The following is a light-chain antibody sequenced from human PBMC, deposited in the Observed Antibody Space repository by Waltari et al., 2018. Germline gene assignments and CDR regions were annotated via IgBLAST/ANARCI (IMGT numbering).Light chain of an antibody. CDR3: CSYIRNVTWV. CDR2: EDT. Sequence: QSALTQPASVSGSPGQYITISCIGTSIDVGGYSLVSWYQQHPGKAPKLMIYEDTKRPAGVSNRLSGFKTGNTASLTISGLQAEDEADYYCCSYIRNVTWVFGGGTKLTVL. V-gene: IGLV2-23*01. J-gene: IGLJ3*02. CDR1: SIDVGGYSL.